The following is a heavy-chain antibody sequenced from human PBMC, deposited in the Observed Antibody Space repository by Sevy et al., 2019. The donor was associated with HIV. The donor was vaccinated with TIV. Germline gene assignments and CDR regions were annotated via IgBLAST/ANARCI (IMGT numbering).Heavy chain of an antibody. CDR1: GYSFSSYW. D-gene: IGHD3-22*01. CDR3: ARSPPYYDSSGHYDY. CDR2: IHPGDSDT. Sequence: GKSLKISCKGSGYSFSSYWIGWVRQMPGKGLEWMGIIHPGDSDTRYSPSFQGQVTISADKSISTAYLQWSSLKASDTAMYYCARSPPYYDSSGHYDYWGQGTLVTVSS. V-gene: IGHV5-51*01. J-gene: IGHJ4*02.